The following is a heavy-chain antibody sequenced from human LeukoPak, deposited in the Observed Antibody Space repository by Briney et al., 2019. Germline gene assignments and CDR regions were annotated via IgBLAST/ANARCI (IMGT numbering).Heavy chain of an antibody. CDR1: GGSISSSSYY. CDR3: ARLRYNWNDADY. V-gene: IGHV4-39*01. J-gene: IGHJ4*02. CDR2: IYYSGST. Sequence: SETLSLTCTVSGGSISSSSYYSGWIRQPPGKGLEWIGSIYYSGSTYHNPSLKSRVTISVDTSKNQFSLKLTSVTAADTAVYFCARLRYNWNDADYWGQGTLVTVSS. D-gene: IGHD1-20*01.